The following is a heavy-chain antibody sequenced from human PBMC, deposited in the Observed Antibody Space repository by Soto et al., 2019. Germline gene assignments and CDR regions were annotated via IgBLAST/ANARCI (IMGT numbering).Heavy chain of an antibody. Sequence: SETLSLTCTVSGGSISSYYWSWIRQPPGKGLEWIGYIYYSGSTNYNPSLKSRVTISVDTSKNQFSLKLSSVTAADTAVYYCARHRLILGTPSNRPIFDYWGQGTLVTVSS. D-gene: IGHD1-1*01. J-gene: IGHJ4*02. CDR3: ARHRLILGTPSNRPIFDY. CDR2: IYYSGST. CDR1: GGSISSYY. V-gene: IGHV4-59*08.